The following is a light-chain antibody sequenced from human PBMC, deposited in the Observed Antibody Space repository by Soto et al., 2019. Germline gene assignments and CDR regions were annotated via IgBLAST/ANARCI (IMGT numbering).Light chain of an antibody. CDR1: QGISSY. J-gene: IGKJ1*01. CDR3: QQLNSYIVG. V-gene: IGKV1-9*01. CDR2: AAS. Sequence: IQLTQSPSYRSSSFGDRVTITCRASQGISSYLAWYQQKPGKAPKLLIYAASTLQSGVPSRFSGSGSGTDFTLTISRLQTEDGATYYCQQLNSYIVGFGQGTKVDI.